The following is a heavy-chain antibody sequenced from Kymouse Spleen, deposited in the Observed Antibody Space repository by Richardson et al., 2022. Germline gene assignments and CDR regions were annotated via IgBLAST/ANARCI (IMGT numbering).Heavy chain of an antibody. D-gene: IGHD5-12*01. J-gene: IGHJ4*02. CDR2: ISYDGSNK. Sequence: QVQLVESGGGVVQPGRSLRLSCAASGFTFSSYGMHWVRQAPGKGLEWVAVISYDGSNKYYADSVKGRFTISRDNSKNTLYLQMNSLRAEDTAVYYCAKGVATITFDYWGQGTLVTVSS. CDR3: AKGVATITFDY. CDR1: GFTFSSYG. V-gene: IGHV3-30*18.